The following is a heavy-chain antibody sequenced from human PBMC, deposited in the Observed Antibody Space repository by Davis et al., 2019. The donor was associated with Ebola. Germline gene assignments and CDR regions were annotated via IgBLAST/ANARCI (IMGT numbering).Heavy chain of an antibody. V-gene: IGHV1-18*04. Sequence: ASVKVSCRAAGNTFPSNDVTWVRQAPGQGLEWMGWISGYSGNTNYAQKFQGRVTMTTDRSGSTVYMELRGLRSDDTAVYYCARPVFGDRDAFDIWGQGTLVTVSS. CDR1: GNTFPSND. CDR2: ISGYSGNT. D-gene: IGHD2-21*01. CDR3: ARPVFGDRDAFDI. J-gene: IGHJ3*02.